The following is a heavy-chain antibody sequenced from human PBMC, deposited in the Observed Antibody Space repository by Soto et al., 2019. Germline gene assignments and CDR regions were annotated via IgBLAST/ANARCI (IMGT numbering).Heavy chain of an antibody. CDR2: ISAYNGNT. Sequence: GASVKVSCKASGYTFTSYGISWVRHAPGQGLEWMGWISAYNGNTNYAQKLQGRVTMTTDTSTSTAYMELRSLRSDDTAVYYCAREIPLMVRGVKHYGMDLWGQGTAVTVS. D-gene: IGHD3-10*01. CDR1: GYTFTSYG. J-gene: IGHJ6*02. CDR3: AREIPLMVRGVKHYGMDL. V-gene: IGHV1-18*01.